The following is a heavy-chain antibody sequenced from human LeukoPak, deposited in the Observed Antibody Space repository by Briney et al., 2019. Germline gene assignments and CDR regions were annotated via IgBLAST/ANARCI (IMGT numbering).Heavy chain of an antibody. CDR1: GFTFTSHW. V-gene: IGHV3-7*01. CDR2: MNLDGSEK. CDR3: ARDATYCTNGVCYTRFDY. D-gene: IGHD2-8*01. J-gene: IGHJ4*02. Sequence: PGGSLRLSCAASGFTFTSHWMSWVRQAPGKGLEWVARMNLDGSEKYYVDSVKGRFTISRDNAKTSLYLEMNSLRAEDTAVYYCARDATYCTNGVCYTRFDYWGQGTQVTVSS.